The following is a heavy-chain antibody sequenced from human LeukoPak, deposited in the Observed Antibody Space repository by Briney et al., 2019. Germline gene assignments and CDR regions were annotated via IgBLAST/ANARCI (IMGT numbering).Heavy chain of an antibody. CDR1: GGSFSGYY. Sequence: SETLSLTCAVYGGSFSGYYWSWIRQPPGKGLEWIGEINHSGSTNYNLSLKSRVTISVDTSKNQFSLKLSSVTAADTAVYYCARAQGRNYYYYGMDVWGQGTTVTVSS. V-gene: IGHV4-34*01. CDR2: INHSGST. CDR3: ARAQGRNYYYYGMDV. J-gene: IGHJ6*02.